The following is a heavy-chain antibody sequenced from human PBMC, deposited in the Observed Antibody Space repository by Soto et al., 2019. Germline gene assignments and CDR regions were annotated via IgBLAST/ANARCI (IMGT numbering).Heavy chain of an antibody. D-gene: IGHD3-3*01. V-gene: IGHV3-30-3*01. CDR1: GFTFSSYA. CDR3: ARAIR. J-gene: IGHJ4*02. Sequence: QVQLVESGGGVVQPGRSLRLSCAASGFTFSSYAMHWVRQAPGKGLEWVAVISYDGSNKYYADSVKGRFTISRDNSKNTLYLQMNSLRAEDTAVYYCARAIRWCQGTLVTVSS. CDR2: ISYDGSNK.